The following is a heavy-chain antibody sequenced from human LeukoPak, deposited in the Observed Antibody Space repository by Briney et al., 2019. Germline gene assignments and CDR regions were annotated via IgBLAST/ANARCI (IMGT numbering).Heavy chain of an antibody. J-gene: IGHJ4*02. CDR3: AKGRVYYDILTGYYPEPYFDY. CDR2: ISGSGGST. D-gene: IGHD3-9*01. V-gene: IGHV3-23*01. Sequence: QPGGSLRLSCAASGFTFSSYGMHWVRQAPGKGLEWVSAISGSGGSTYYADSVKGRFTISRDNSKNTLYLQMNSLRAEDTAVYYCAKGRVYYDILTGYYPEPYFDYWGQGTLVTVSS. CDR1: GFTFSSYG.